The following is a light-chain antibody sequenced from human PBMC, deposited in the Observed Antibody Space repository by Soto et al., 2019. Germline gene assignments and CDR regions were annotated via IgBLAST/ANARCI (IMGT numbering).Light chain of an antibody. Sequence: DIQMTQSPSSVSASVGDRVTISCRASQDIDRWLAWFQHKPAKAPKLLISTASSLQSGVPSRFSGSGSGTDFTLTSASLQFEDFATYYCLQSDTFPYTFGLGTKLDIK. J-gene: IGKJ2*01. CDR1: QDIDRW. CDR2: TAS. V-gene: IGKV1D-12*01. CDR3: LQSDTFPYT.